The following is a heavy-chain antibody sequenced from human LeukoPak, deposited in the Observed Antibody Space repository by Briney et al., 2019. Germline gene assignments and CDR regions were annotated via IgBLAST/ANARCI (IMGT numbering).Heavy chain of an antibody. CDR1: GFTFSGYE. V-gene: IGHV3-48*03. D-gene: IGHD5-12*01. CDR2: ISSSGSTI. J-gene: IGHJ3*02. Sequence: PGGSLRLSCAASGFTFSGYEMNWVRQAPGKGLEWVSYISSSGSTIYYADSVKGRFTISRDNAKNSLYLQMNSLRAEDTAVYYCARDSGYDLDAFDIWGQGTMVTVSS. CDR3: ARDSGYDLDAFDI.